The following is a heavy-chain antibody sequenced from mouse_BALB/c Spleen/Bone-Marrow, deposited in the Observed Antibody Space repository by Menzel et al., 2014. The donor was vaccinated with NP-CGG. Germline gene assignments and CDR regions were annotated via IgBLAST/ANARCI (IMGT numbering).Heavy chain of an antibody. CDR1: GFSLTSYD. V-gene: IGHV2-9-2*01. CDR2: IWTGGGT. Sequence: QVHVKQSGPGLVAPSRSLSITCTVSGFSLTSYDISWIRQPPGKGLEWLGVIWTGGGTNYNSAFMSRLSISKDNSKSQVFLKMNSLQTDDTAIYYCVRVRYFDVWGAGTTVTVSS. CDR3: VRVRYFDV. J-gene: IGHJ1*01.